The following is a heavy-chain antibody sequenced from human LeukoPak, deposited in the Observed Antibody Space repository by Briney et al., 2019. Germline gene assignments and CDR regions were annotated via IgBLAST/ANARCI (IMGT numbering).Heavy chain of an antibody. J-gene: IGHJ4*02. Sequence: GRSLRLSCAASGFTFSSYAMHWVRQAPGKGLEWVAVISYDGSNKYYADSVKGRLTISRDNSKNTLYLQMNSLRAEDTAVYYCARATPDYGGNGMGFDYWGQGTLVTASS. CDR1: GFTFSSYA. D-gene: IGHD4-23*01. CDR2: ISYDGSNK. V-gene: IGHV3-30-3*01. CDR3: ARATPDYGGNGMGFDY.